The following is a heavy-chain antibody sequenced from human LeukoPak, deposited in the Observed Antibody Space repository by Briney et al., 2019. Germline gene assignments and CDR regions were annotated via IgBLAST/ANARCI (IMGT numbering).Heavy chain of an antibody. CDR3: ASGIAAAGTLYYYGMDV. CDR1: GYTFTTYA. J-gene: IGHJ6*02. V-gene: IGHV1-3*01. D-gene: IGHD6-13*01. CDR2: INAGNGNT. Sequence: GASVTVSCKASGYTFTTYAMHWVRQAPGQRLEWMGWINAGNGNTKYSQKFQGRVTITRDTSASTAYMELSSLRSEDTAVYYCASGIAAAGTLYYYGMDVWGQGTTVTVSS.